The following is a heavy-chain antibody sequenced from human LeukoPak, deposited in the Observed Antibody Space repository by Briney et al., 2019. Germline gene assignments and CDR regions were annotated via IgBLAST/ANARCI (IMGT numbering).Heavy chain of an antibody. V-gene: IGHV3-23*01. CDR1: GFTFSTNA. J-gene: IGHJ4*02. CDR3: AKDVGKWESLHFFDY. Sequence: TGGSLRLSCLTSGFTFSTNAMSWVRQAPGKGLEWISDISGSGASTYYADSVTGRFTISRDNSRNTLYLQMNSLRGDDTAVYYCAKDVGKWESLHFFDYWGQGTLVTVSS. CDR2: ISGSGAST. D-gene: IGHD1-26*01.